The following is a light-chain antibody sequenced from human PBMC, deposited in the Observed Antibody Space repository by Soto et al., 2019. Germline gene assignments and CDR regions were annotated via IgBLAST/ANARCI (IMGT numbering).Light chain of an antibody. J-gene: IGKJ5*01. CDR2: DTS. Sequence: VLAQSPATLSVSPGEGAPLSCRASQGIGDTLAWYQQKPGQTPRLLIYDTSIRATGIPDRFSGSGSGTDFTLTISRLEPEDFAVFFCQQYGTSEIIFAQGTRLAIK. V-gene: IGKV3-20*01. CDR1: QGIGDT. CDR3: QQYGTSEII.